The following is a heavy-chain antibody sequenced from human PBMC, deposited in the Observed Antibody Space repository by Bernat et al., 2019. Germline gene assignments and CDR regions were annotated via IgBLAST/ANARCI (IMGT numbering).Heavy chain of an antibody. V-gene: IGHV3-33*06. Sequence: QVQLVESGGGVVQPGRSLRLSCAASGFTFSSYGMHWVRQAPGKGLEWVAVIWYDGSNKYYADSVKGRFTISRDNSKNTLYLQMNSLRAEDTAVYYCANGDYVWGSYRPNFDYWGQGTLVTVSS. CDR1: GFTFSSYG. D-gene: IGHD3-16*02. CDR3: ANGDYVWGSYRPNFDY. J-gene: IGHJ4*02. CDR2: IWYDGSNK.